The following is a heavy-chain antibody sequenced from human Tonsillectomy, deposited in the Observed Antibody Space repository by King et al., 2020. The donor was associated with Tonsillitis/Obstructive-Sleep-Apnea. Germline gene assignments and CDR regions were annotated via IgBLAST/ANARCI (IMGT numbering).Heavy chain of an antibody. CDR1: GFTFSSYA. CDR2: ISGRGSST. CDR3: AKEPLWFEELSPSFDY. V-gene: IGHV3-23*04. D-gene: IGHD3-10*01. J-gene: IGHJ4*02. Sequence: VQLVESGGGLVQPGGSLRLSCAASGFTFSSYAMSWVRQAPGKGLEWVSAISGRGSSTYYADSVKGRFTISRDNSKNTLYLQINSLRAEDTAVYYCAKEPLWFEELSPSFDYWGQGTLVTVSS.